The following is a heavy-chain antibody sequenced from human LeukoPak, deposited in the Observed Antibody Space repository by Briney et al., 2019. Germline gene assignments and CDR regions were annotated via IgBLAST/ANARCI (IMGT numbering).Heavy chain of an antibody. Sequence: SETLSLTCAVYGGSFNGYYWSWIRQPPGKGLEWIGEINHSGSTNYNPSLKSRVTISVDTSKNQFSLKLSSVTAAETAVYYCARDGSVGGYYYYYMDVWGKGTTVTVSS. V-gene: IGHV4-34*01. CDR3: ARDGSVGGYYYYYMDV. J-gene: IGHJ6*03. CDR2: INHSGST. CDR1: GGSFNGYY. D-gene: IGHD1-26*01.